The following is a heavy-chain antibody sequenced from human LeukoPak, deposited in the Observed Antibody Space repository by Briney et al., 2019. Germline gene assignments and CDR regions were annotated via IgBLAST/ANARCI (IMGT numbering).Heavy chain of an antibody. CDR1: GYTFTSYG. J-gene: IGHJ4*02. CDR3: ARATRVATAFDY. CDR2: ISAYNGKT. Sequence: ASVKVSCKASGYTFTSYGISWVRQAPGQGLEWMGWISAYNGKTNYAQGLQGRVTMTTDTSTSTAYMELSSLRSEDTAVYYCARATRVATAFDYWGQGTLVTVSS. D-gene: IGHD5-12*01. V-gene: IGHV1-18*01.